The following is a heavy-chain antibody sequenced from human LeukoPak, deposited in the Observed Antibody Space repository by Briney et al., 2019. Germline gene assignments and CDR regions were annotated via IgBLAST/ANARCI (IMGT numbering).Heavy chain of an antibody. D-gene: IGHD5-18*01. CDR3: ARGSGYSYTYYYYYGMDV. CDR1: GGSISSYY. CDR2: IYYSGST. J-gene: IGHJ6*02. V-gene: IGHV4-59*01. Sequence: VKPSETLSLTCTVSGGSISSYYWSWIRQPPGKGLEWIGYIYYSGSTNYNPSLKSRVTISVDTSKNQFSLKLSSVTAADTAVYYCARGSGYSYTYYYYYGMDVWGQGTTVTVSS.